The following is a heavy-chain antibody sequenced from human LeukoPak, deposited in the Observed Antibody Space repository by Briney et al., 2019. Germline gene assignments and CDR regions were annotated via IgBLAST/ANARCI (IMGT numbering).Heavy chain of an antibody. V-gene: IGHV5-51*01. D-gene: IGHD3-10*01. J-gene: IGHJ6*02. CDR1: GYTFSNYW. CDR2: IYPSDSET. Sequence: GESLKISCKGSGYTFSNYWIGWVRQMPGKGLEWMGAIYPSDSETRYSPSFQGQFTISADKSITTAYLQRSSLKASDTAMYYCAGRPTVVRGRGLDVWGQGTTVTVFS. CDR3: AGRPTVVRGRGLDV.